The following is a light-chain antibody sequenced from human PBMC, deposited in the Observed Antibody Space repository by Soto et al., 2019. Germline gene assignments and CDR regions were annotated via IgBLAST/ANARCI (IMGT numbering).Light chain of an antibody. J-gene: IGKJ5*01. Sequence: ELVFTQSPGTLSLSPGERATLSCRASQSVSSSYLAWYQQKPGQAPRLLIYGASSRATGIPDRFSGSGSGTDFTLTISRLEPEDFAVYDCQQRSNWPITFGQGTQLEIK. V-gene: IGKV3D-20*02. CDR2: GAS. CDR3: QQRSNWPIT. CDR1: QSVSSSY.